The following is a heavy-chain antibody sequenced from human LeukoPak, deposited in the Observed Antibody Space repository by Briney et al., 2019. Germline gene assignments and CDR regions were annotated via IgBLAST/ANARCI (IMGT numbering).Heavy chain of an antibody. V-gene: IGHV3-30*04. CDR2: ISYDGSNK. Sequence: PGRSLRLSCAASGFTFSSYAIHWVRQAPGKGLEWVAVISYDGSNKYYADSVKGRFTISRDNSKNTLYLQMNSLRAEDTAVYYCAKAQDGVYDSYGMDVWGQGITVTVSS. CDR3: AKAQDGVYDSYGMDV. J-gene: IGHJ6*02. CDR1: GFTFSSYA. D-gene: IGHD3-16*01.